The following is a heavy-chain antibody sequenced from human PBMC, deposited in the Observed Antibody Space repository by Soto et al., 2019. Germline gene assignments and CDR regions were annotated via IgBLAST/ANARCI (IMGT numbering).Heavy chain of an antibody. D-gene: IGHD3-3*01. CDR1: GFTFSSYA. CDR3: AKAPLAIFGVVAGRFDY. J-gene: IGHJ4*02. Sequence: EVQLLESGGGLVQPGGSLRLSCAASGFTFSSYAMSWVRQAPGKGLEWVSAISGSGGSTYYADSVKGRFTISRDNSKNTLYLQMNSLRAEDTAVYYCAKAPLAIFGVVAGRFDYWGQGTLVTVSS. V-gene: IGHV3-23*01. CDR2: ISGSGGST.